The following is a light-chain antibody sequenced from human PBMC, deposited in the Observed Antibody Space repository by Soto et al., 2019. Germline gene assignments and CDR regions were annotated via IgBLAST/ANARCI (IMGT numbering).Light chain of an antibody. V-gene: IGKV3-20*01. CDR1: QSVTTR. Sequence: IVLTQSPGTVSLSPVEIVTLSCMASQSVTTRLAWYQHKPGQAPRLLMSGASSRASGVPVRFSGSGSGTDFTLTISRLEPEDFALYYCQQYGGSPITFGLGTRLEIK. CDR3: QQYGGSPIT. CDR2: GAS. J-gene: IGKJ5*01.